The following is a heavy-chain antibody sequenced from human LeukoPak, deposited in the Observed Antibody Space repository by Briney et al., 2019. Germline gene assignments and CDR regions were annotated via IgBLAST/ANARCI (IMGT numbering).Heavy chain of an antibody. D-gene: IGHD3-22*01. J-gene: IGHJ4*02. Sequence: PSETLSLTCTVSGGSISSYYWSWLRQPPGKGLEWIGYIYYSGSTNYNPSLKSRVTISVDTSKNQFSLKLSSVTAADTAVYYCARDLRHYDSSGYTTRYFDYWGQGTLGTVSA. V-gene: IGHV4-59*01. CDR3: ARDLRHYDSSGYTTRYFDY. CDR1: GGSISSYY. CDR2: IYYSGST.